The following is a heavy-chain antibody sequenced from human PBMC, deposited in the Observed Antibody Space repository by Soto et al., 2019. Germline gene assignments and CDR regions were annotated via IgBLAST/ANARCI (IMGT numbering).Heavy chain of an antibody. CDR3: ARLVVVTPRYGMDV. CDR2: IYYSGNT. J-gene: IGHJ6*02. D-gene: IGHD3-22*01. CDR1: GGYIISSSYY. V-gene: IGHV4-39*01. Sequence: SETLSLTCIVSGGYIISSSYYWGWIRQPPGKGLGWIGTIYYSGNTYYNPSLKSRVTISVDTSKNQFSLELTSVTAADTAVYFCARLVVVTPRYGMDVWGQGTAVTVSS.